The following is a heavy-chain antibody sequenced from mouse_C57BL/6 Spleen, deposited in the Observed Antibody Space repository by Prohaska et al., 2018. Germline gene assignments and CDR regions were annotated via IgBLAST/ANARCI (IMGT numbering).Heavy chain of an antibody. V-gene: IGHV1-26*01. CDR3: ARSLYYYGSSLYAMDY. J-gene: IGHJ4*01. D-gene: IGHD1-1*01. CDR2: INPNNGGT. Sequence: HAKSLEWIGDINPNNGGTSYNQKFKGKATLTVDKSSSTAYMELRSLTSEDSAVYYCARSLYYYGSSLYAMDYWGQGTSVTVSS.